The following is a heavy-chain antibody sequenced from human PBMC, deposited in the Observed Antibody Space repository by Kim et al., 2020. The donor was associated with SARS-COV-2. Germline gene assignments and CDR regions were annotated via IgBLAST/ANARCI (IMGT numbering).Heavy chain of an antibody. J-gene: IGHJ4*02. Sequence: GGSLRLSCAASGFTFSSYGMHWVRQAPGKGLEWVAVIWYDGSNKYYADSVKGRFTISRDNSKNTLYLQMNSLRAEDTAVYYCARAGLGSSFVDYWGQGTLVTVSS. CDR2: IWYDGSNK. CDR3: ARAGLGSSFVDY. D-gene: IGHD6-6*01. CDR1: GFTFSSYG. V-gene: IGHV3-33*01.